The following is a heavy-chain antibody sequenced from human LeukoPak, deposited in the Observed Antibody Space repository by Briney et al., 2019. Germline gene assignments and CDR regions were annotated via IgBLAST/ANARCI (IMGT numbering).Heavy chain of an antibody. V-gene: IGHV3-21*06. CDR3: ARGKFDSSGYYIDC. Sequence: GGSLRLSCAASGFTFSSHSMNWVRQAPGKGLEWVSAISGSGSYISYADSMKGRFTISRDSAKNSVYLQMNSLRSEDTAVYYCARGKFDSSGYYIDCWGQGTLVTVSS. CDR2: ISGSGSYI. CDR1: GFTFSSHS. J-gene: IGHJ4*02. D-gene: IGHD3-22*01.